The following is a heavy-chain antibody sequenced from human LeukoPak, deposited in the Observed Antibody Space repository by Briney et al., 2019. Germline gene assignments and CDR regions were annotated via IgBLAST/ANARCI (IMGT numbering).Heavy chain of an antibody. CDR1: GGSISSGSYY. CDR2: IYTSGST. D-gene: IGHD3-10*01. J-gene: IGHJ4*02. CDR3: ARSELLWFGELRDY. V-gene: IGHV4-61*02. Sequence: TSETLSLTCTVSGGSISSGSYYWSWIRQPAGKGLEWIGRIYTSGSTNYNPSLKSRVTISVDTSKNQFSLKLSSVTAADTAVYYCARSELLWFGELRDYWGQGTLVTVSS.